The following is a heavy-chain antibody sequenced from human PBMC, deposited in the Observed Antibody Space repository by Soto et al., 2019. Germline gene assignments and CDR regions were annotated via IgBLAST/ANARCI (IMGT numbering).Heavy chain of an antibody. Sequence: SETLSLTCTVSGGSITSSIYHWAWIRQPPTKGLEWIGNIYYSGSTYYNPSLKSRVTISVDTSKNQFSLKLSSVTAADTAVYYCASVSRGAAAAGQWLVGNYYYYGMDVWGQGTTVTVSS. CDR3: ASVSRGAAAAGQWLVGNYYYYGMDV. CDR2: IYYSGST. J-gene: IGHJ6*02. D-gene: IGHD6-19*01. V-gene: IGHV4-39*01. CDR1: GGSITSSIYH.